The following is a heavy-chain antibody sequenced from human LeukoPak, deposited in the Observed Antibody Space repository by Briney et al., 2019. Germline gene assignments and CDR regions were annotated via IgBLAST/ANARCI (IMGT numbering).Heavy chain of an antibody. J-gene: IGHJ4*02. CDR3: AGGGIAVAGTFGYGHSVDY. V-gene: IGHV3-23*01. Sequence: GGSLRLSCAASGFTFSSYAMSWVRQAPGKGLGWVSAISGNAGSTYYADSVKGRFTISRDNAKNSLYLQMNSLRAEDTAVHYCAGGGIAVAGTFGYGHSVDYWGQGTLVTVSS. CDR2: ISGNAGST. D-gene: IGHD6-19*01. CDR1: GFTFSSYA.